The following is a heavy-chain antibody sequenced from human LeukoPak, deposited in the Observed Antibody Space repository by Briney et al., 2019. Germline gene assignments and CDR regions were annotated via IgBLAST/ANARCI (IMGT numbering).Heavy chain of an antibody. D-gene: IGHD3-22*01. J-gene: IGHJ4*02. V-gene: IGHV1-69*13. CDR3: ARVSDSSGNFDY. CDR2: IIPIFGTA. Sequence: GASVRVSCKASGGTFSSYAISWVRQAPGQGLEWMGGIIPIFGTANYAQKFQGRVTITADESTSTAYMELSSLRSEDTAVYYCARVSDSSGNFDYWGQGTLVTVSS. CDR1: GGTFSSYA.